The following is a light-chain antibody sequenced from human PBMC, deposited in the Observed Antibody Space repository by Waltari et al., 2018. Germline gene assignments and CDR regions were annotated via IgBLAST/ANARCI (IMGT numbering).Light chain of an antibody. Sequence: SYELTQPPSVSVSPGQTARITCSADALPQQYAYWYQQKPGQAPVLVIYKDNERPSGIPERVSGSRAGTTVTLTISGVQAEDEADYYCQAADSSGTWVFGGGTKLTVL. J-gene: IGLJ3*02. V-gene: IGLV3-25*03. CDR2: KDN. CDR1: ALPQQY. CDR3: QAADSSGTWV.